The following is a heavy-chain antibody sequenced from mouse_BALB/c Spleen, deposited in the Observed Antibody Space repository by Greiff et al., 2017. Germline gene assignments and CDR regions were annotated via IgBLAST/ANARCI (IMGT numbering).Heavy chain of an antibody. Sequence: EVHLVESGGGLVKPGGSLKLSCAASGFTFSDYYMYWVRQTPEKRLEWVATISDGGSYTYYPDSVKGRFTISRDNAKNNLYLQMSSLKSEDTAMYYCARDAGTSYWYFDVWGAGTTVTVSS. CDR1: GFTFSDYY. J-gene: IGHJ1*01. CDR2: ISDGGSYT. CDR3: ARDAGTSYWYFDV. D-gene: IGHD4-1*01. V-gene: IGHV5-4*02.